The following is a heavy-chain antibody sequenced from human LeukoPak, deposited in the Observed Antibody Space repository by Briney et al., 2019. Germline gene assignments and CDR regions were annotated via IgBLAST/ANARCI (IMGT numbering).Heavy chain of an antibody. CDR1: GGTFSRYA. CDR2: IIPILGIA. CDR3: ARAYGSSPFDY. V-gene: IGHV1-69*04. Sequence: GASVKVSCKASGGTFSRYAISWVRQAPGQGLEWMGRIIPILGIANYAQKFQGRVTITADKSTSTAYMELSSLRSEDTAMYYCARAYGSSPFDYWGQGTLVTVSS. J-gene: IGHJ4*02. D-gene: IGHD6-6*01.